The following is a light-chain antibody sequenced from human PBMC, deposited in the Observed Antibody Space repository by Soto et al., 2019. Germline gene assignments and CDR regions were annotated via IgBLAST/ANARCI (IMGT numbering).Light chain of an antibody. CDR2: AAS. V-gene: IGKV1-16*02. CDR1: RGVSLN. CDR3: QQYEAYPYT. J-gene: IGKJ2*01. Sequence: DIRMTQSPSSLSASVGDRVTITWRASRGVSLNLAWFQQKPGKAPKSLIYAASSLQSGVPSNFSGSGSGTDFTLTISSLQTEDFATYYCQQYEAYPYTFGQGTKLEIK.